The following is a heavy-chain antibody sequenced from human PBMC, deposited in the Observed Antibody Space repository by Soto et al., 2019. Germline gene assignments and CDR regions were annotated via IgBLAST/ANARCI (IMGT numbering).Heavy chain of an antibody. D-gene: IGHD2-21*02. V-gene: IGHV3-23*01. CDR1: GFTFSNYA. J-gene: IGHJ6*02. Sequence: TGGSLRLSCAASGFTFSNYAMSWVRQAPGKGLEWVSGLSDGGGSTFYADSVKGRFTISRDNSKNTLYLQMNSLRAEDTAVYYCAKDSVYCGGDCYASPEENGMDVWGQGTTVTVSS. CDR3: AKDSVYCGGDCYASPEENGMDV. CDR2: LSDGGGST.